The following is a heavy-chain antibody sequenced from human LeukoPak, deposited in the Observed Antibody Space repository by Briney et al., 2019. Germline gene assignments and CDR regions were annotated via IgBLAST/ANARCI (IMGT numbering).Heavy chain of an antibody. CDR1: GYTFTGYY. Sequence: ASVKVSCKASGYTFTGYYMHWVRQAPGQGLGWMGWINPNSGGTNYAQKFQGRVTMTRDTSISTAYMELSRLRSDDTAVYYCARVPNYDFWSGPYYYYMDVWDKGTTVTVSS. CDR3: ARVPNYDFWSGPYYYYMDV. J-gene: IGHJ6*03. D-gene: IGHD3-3*01. CDR2: INPNSGGT. V-gene: IGHV1-2*02.